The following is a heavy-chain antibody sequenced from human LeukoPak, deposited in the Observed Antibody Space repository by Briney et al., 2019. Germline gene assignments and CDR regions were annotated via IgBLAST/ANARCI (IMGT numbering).Heavy chain of an antibody. V-gene: IGHV4-61*02. CDR1: GGSISGGTYY. Sequence: SQTLSLTCTVSGGSISGGTYYWSWIRQPAGKGLEWIGRIYTSGSTNYNPSLKSRVTISVDTSKNQFSLKLNSVTAADTAVYYCARDGTCSSTNCLRGDHYYMDVWGKGTTVTVSS. CDR3: ARDGTCSSTNCLRGDHYYMDV. CDR2: IYTSGST. D-gene: IGHD2-2*01. J-gene: IGHJ6*03.